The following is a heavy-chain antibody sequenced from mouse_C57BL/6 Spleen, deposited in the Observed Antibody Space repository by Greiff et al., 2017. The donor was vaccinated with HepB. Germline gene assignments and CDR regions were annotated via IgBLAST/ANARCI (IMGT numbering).Heavy chain of an antibody. CDR1: GFTFSSYA. D-gene: IGHD2-4*01. CDR2: ISDGGSYT. CDR3: ARDDLFDYYFDY. J-gene: IGHJ2*01. V-gene: IGHV5-4*01. Sequence: DVKLVESGGGLVKPGGSLKLSCAASGFTFSSYAMSWVRQTPEKRLEWVATISDGGSYTYYPDNVKGRFTISRDNAKNNLYLQMSHLKSEDTAMYYCARDDLFDYYFDYWGQGTTLTVSS.